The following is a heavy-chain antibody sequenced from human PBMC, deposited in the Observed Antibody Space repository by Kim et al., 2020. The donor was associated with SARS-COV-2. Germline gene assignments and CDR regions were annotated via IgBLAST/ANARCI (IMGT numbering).Heavy chain of an antibody. CDR2: ISGDGGST. D-gene: IGHD2-15*01. V-gene: IGHV3-43*02. J-gene: IGHJ4*02. Sequence: GGSLRLSCAASGFTFDDYAMHWVRQAPGKGLEWVSLISGDGGSTYYADSVKGRFTISRDNSKNSLYLQMNSLRTEDTALYYCAKDIRDIVVVVAAIRPGGPDYWGQGTLVTVSS. CDR3: AKDIRDIVVVVAAIRPGGPDY. CDR1: GFTFDDYA.